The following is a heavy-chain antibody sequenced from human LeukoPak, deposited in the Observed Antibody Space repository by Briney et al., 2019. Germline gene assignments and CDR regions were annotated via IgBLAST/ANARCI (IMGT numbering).Heavy chain of an antibody. V-gene: IGHV4-59*01. CDR1: GGSISSYY. J-gene: IGHJ6*03. CDR3: ARGKKPYSSLAYYYYYYMDV. D-gene: IGHD6-13*01. Sequence: SETLSLTCTVSGGSISSYYWSWIRQPPGKGLEWIGYIYYSGSTNYNPSLKSRVTISVDTSKNQFSLKLSSVTAEDTAVYYCARGKKPYSSLAYYYYYYMDVWGKGTTVTISS. CDR2: IYYSGST.